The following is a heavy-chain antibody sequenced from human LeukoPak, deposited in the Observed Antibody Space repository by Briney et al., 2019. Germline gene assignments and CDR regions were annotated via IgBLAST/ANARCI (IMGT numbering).Heavy chain of an antibody. J-gene: IGHJ4*02. CDR3: ATMVTHRLLPDY. CDR1: GGSLSSGDYY. V-gene: IGHV4-30-4*01. D-gene: IGHD4/OR15-4a*01. Sequence: SETLSLTCTVSGGSLSSGDYYWSWIRQPPGKGLEWIGYIYYSGSTYYNPSLKSRVTISVDTSKNQFSLKLSSVTAADTAVYYCATMVTHRLLPDYWGQGTLVTVSS. CDR2: IYYSGST.